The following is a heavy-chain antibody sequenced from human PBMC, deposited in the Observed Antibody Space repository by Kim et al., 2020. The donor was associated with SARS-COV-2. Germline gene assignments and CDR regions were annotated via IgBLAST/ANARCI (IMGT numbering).Heavy chain of an antibody. V-gene: IGHV4-4*02. Sequence: NNNPTRKSRVTISVDKSKNQFSLKLSSVTAADTAVYYCARSVYSSGWFDYWGQGTLVTVSS. D-gene: IGHD6-19*01. CDR3: ARSVYSSGWFDY. J-gene: IGHJ4*02.